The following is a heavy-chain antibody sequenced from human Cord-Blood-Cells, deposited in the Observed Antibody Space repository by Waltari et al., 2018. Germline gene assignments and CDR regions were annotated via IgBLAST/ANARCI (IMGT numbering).Heavy chain of an antibody. CDR1: GFTFSSYG. Sequence: QVQLLESGGGVVQPGRSLRLSCAPSGFTFSSYGLTWVRQAPGKGRRGVAVIGYEGSNKSHADSVQGRYTIARDNSKRRMYLQMNSLRAEDMALYYCASDSHRGPYWYFDLWGRGTLVTVSS. V-gene: IGHV3-33*01. J-gene: IGHJ2*01. D-gene: IGHD3-10*01. CDR3: ASDSHRGPYWYFDL. CDR2: IGYEGSNK.